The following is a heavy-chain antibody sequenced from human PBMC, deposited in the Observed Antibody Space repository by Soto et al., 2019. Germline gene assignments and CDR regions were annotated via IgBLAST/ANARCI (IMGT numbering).Heavy chain of an antibody. CDR1: GYTFTSYY. CDR2: INPSGGST. CDR3: ARVGVITIFGVVITSRGMDV. J-gene: IGHJ6*02. V-gene: IGHV1-46*01. D-gene: IGHD3-3*01. Sequence: ASVKVSCKASGYTFTSYYMHWVRQAPGQGLEWRGIINPSGGSTSYAQKFQGRVTMTRDTSTSTAYMELRSLRSDDTAVYYCARVGVITIFGVVITSRGMDVWGQGTTVTVSS.